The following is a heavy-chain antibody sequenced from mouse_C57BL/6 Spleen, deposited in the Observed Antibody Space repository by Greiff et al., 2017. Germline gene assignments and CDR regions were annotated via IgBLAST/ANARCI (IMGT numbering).Heavy chain of an antibody. CDR2: ISSGSSTI. D-gene: IGHD1-1*01. CDR3: ARRSSYGGYYAMDY. J-gene: IGHJ4*01. V-gene: IGHV5-17*01. Sequence: EVQLVESGGGLVKPGGSLKLSCAASGFTFSDYGMHWVRQAPEKGLEWVAYISSGSSTIYYADTVKGRFTISRDNAKNTLFLQMTSLRSEDTAMYYCARRSSYGGYYAMDYWGQGTSVTVSS. CDR1: GFTFSDYG.